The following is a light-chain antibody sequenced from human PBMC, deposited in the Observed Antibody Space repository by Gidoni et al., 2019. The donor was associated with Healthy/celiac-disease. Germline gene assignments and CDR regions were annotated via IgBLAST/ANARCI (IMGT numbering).Light chain of an antibody. CDR1: QSVSSSY. CDR2: GAS. J-gene: IGKJ3*01. Sequence: EIVLTLSPGTLSLSPGERATLSCRASQSVSSSYLAWYQQKPGQAPRLLIDGASSRATGIPDRFSGSGSGTDFTLTISRLEPEDFAVYYCQQYGSSPLTFGPGTKVDIK. V-gene: IGKV3-20*01. CDR3: QQYGSSPLT.